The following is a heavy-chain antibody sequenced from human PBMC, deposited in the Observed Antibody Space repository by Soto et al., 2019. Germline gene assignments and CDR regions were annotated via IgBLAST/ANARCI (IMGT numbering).Heavy chain of an antibody. J-gene: IGHJ6*02. V-gene: IGHV5-10-1*01. CDR1: EDSFTNYW. CDR3: AGGGVRGVITRTRDYYGMDV. CDR2: IDPSDSYT. Sequence: GESLKISCKGSEDSFTNYWISWVRQMPGKGLEWMGRIDPSDSYTNYSPSFQGHVTISVDKSSNTAYLQWSSLKASDTAMYYCAGGGVRGVITRTRDYYGMDVWGQGTTVTVSS. D-gene: IGHD3-10*01.